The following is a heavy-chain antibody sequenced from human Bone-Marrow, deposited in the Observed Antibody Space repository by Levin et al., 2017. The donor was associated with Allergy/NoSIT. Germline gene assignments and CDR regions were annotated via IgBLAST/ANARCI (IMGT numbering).Heavy chain of an antibody. CDR3: AKAAVAD. CDR1: GFTFSTYG. V-gene: IGHV3-30*18. CDR2: ITSNANNI. Sequence: GGSLRLSCTASGFTFSTYGMHWVRQAPGKGLEWVALITSNANNIYYADSVRGRFTISRDNYKNTLYLQMNSLRPDDTAVYYCAKAAVADWGQGTLVTVSS. J-gene: IGHJ4*02.